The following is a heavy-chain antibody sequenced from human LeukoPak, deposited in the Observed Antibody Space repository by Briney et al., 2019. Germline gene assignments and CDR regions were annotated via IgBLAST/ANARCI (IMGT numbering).Heavy chain of an antibody. CDR1: GYIFSSYA. D-gene: IGHD3-10*01. CDR2: ISNSGATT. J-gene: IGHJ4*02. CDR3: AKEELYYYGSGTYYTLAPFDY. Sequence: PGGSLRLSCEASGYIFSSYAMSWIRQAPGKGLEWVSVISNSGATTDYADSVKGRFTISRDNSKNTLSLQMNSPRAEDTAVYYCAKEELYYYGSGTYYTLAPFDYWGQGTLVTVSS. V-gene: IGHV3-23*01.